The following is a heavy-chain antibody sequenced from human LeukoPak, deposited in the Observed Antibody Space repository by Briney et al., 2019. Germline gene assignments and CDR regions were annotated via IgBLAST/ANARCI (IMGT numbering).Heavy chain of an antibody. CDR3: ARPVVVGAYLRGAYSFDS. V-gene: IGHV3-33*01. J-gene: IGHJ4*02. CDR2: IWCDRSDK. D-gene: IGHD3-16*01. CDR1: GFTFSNYG. Sequence: GGSLRLSCAASGFTFSNYGMHWVRQAPGKGLEWVAVIWCDRSDKYHADSVKGRFTISRDNSKNTLYLQMNSLRVEDTAVYYCARPVVVGAYLRGAYSFDSWGQGTLVTVSS.